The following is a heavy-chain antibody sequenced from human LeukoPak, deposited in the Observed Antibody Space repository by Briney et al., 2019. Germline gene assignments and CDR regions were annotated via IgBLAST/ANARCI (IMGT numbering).Heavy chain of an antibody. J-gene: IGHJ4*02. D-gene: IGHD4-17*01. CDR3: ARSEGHAYGDLYYFDY. CDR2: INHSGST. Sequence: SETLSLTYAVYGGSFSGYYWSWIRQPPGKGLEWIGEINHSGSTNYNPSLKSRVTISVDTSKNQFSLKLSSVTAADTAVYYCARSEGHAYGDLYYFDYWGQGTLVTVSS. V-gene: IGHV4-34*01. CDR1: GGSFSGYY.